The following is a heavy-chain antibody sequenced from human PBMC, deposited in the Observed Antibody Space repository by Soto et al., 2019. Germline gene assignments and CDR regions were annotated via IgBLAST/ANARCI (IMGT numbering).Heavy chain of an antibody. Sequence: DVQLLESGGNLVQPGGSLTLSCSASGFTLSSYAMSWVRQAPGKGLEWVSSISAGGDMTYNSDSVKGRFTISRDNANNAVFRQRHNLRIEDTARYYCARGDRGGSGSPASYYYSGGDVWGQGATVTVS. V-gene: IGHV3-23*01. D-gene: IGHD3-10*01. CDR3: ARGDRGGSGSPASYYYSGGDV. CDR2: ISAGGDMT. J-gene: IGHJ6*02. CDR1: GFTLSSYA.